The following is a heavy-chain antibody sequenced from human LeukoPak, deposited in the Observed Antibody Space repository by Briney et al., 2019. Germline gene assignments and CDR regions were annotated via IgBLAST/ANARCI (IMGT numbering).Heavy chain of an antibody. D-gene: IGHD3-22*01. CDR3: ARALSRRYYYDSSPPGGFDY. CDR1: GFTFSSYA. J-gene: IGHJ4*02. Sequence: GGSLRLSCAASGFTFSSYAMSWVRQAPGKGLEWVAVISYDGSNKYYADSVKGRFIISRDNSKNTLYLQMNSLRAEDTAVYYCARALSRRYYYDSSPPGGFDYWGQGTLVTVSS. CDR2: ISYDGSNK. V-gene: IGHV3-30-3*01.